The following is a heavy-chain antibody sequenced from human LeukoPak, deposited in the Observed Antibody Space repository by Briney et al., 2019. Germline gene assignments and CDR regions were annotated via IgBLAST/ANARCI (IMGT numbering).Heavy chain of an antibody. J-gene: IGHJ4*02. Sequence: KPGGSLRLSCAASGFTFSSYSMNWVRQAPGKGLEWVSSISPSGNYIYYADSVEGRFNISRDNAKNSLYLQMNSLRAEDTAVYYCARDLSSSTSCYSYWGQGTLVTVSS. CDR2: ISPSGNYI. D-gene: IGHD2-2*01. CDR1: GFTFSSYS. CDR3: ARDLSSSTSCYSY. V-gene: IGHV3-21*01.